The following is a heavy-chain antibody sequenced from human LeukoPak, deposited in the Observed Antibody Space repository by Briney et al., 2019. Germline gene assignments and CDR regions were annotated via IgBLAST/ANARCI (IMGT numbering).Heavy chain of an antibody. V-gene: IGHV3-30*18. J-gene: IGHJ4*02. Sequence: PGGSLRLSCAASGFTFSSYAIHWVRQAPGKGLEWVAVISYDGSNKYYGDSVKGRFTVSRDNSKNTVYLQMNSLRAEDTAVYYCAKVHLTYYYDSSGYDFQDYWGQGTLVTVSS. CDR2: ISYDGSNK. D-gene: IGHD3-22*01. CDR1: GFTFSSYA. CDR3: AKVHLTYYYDSSGYDFQDY.